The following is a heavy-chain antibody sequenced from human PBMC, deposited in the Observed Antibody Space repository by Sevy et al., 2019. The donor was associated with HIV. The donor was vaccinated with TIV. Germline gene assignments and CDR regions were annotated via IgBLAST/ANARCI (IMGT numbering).Heavy chain of an antibody. J-gene: IGHJ4*02. Sequence: GGSLRLSYAASEFTFSSYVMSWVRQAPGKGLEWVSAIRGGGSTTYYAASVKGRFTISRDDSKNTLYLQMNGLRAEDTAVYYCAKGWGSGFSYWGQGTLVTVSS. V-gene: IGHV3-23*01. CDR3: AKGWGSGFSY. CDR2: IRGGGSTT. CDR1: EFTFSSYV. D-gene: IGHD3-22*01.